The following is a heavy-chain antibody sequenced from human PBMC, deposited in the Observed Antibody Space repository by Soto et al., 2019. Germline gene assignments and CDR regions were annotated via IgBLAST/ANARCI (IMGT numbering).Heavy chain of an antibody. D-gene: IGHD1-1*01. CDR1: GFTFSSYW. CDR2: IKQDGSEK. V-gene: IGHV3-7*01. J-gene: IGHJ4*02. Sequence: EVQLVESGGGLVQPGGSLRLSCAASGFTFSSYWMSWVRQAPGKGLEWVANIKQDGSEKYYVDSVKGRFTISRDNAKNSLYLQMNSLRAEDTAVYYCARYTPYLPASYYFDYWGQGTLVTVSS. CDR3: ARYTPYLPASYYFDY.